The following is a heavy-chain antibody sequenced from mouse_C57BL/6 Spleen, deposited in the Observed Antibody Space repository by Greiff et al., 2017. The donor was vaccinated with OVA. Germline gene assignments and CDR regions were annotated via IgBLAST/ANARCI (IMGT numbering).Heavy chain of an antibody. D-gene: IGHD1-1*02. V-gene: IGHV5-17*01. CDR2: ISSGSSTI. CDR1: GFTFSDYG. Sequence: EVQLVESGGGLVKPGGSLKLSCAASGFTFSDYGMHWVRQAPEKGLEWVAYISSGSSTIYYADTVKGRFTISRDNAKNTLFLQMTSLRSEDTAMYYCARLGGIDYWGQGTTLTVSS. CDR3: ARLGGIDY. J-gene: IGHJ2*01.